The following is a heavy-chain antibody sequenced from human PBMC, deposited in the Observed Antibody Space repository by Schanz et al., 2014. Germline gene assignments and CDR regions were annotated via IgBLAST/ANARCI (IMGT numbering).Heavy chain of an antibody. V-gene: IGHV3-23*04. CDR1: RFTFSAHA. CDR3: AKSMYSTSWAFDF. CDR2: ISGSGRDT. Sequence: EVQLVESGGGLVQPGGSLRLSCAASRFTFSAHAMSWVRQAPGKGPEWFSAISGSGRDTYYAASVKGRFTISRDNAKKSLYLQMNTLRAEDTAVYYCAKSMYSTSWAFDFWGQGAQVTVSS. D-gene: IGHD2-2*01. J-gene: IGHJ4*02.